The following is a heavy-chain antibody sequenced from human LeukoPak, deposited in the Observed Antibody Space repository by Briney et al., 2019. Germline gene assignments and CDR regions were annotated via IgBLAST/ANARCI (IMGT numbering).Heavy chain of an antibody. CDR3: TTYSSGHY. V-gene: IGHV3-73*01. J-gene: IGHJ4*02. Sequence: GGSLRPSCAASGFTFSVSDMHWVRQASGKGLGWVGRIGVKTNSYATAYAAALQGRFTISRDDSKNTAYLQMNSLTTEDTAVYYCTTYSSGHYWGQGTLVTVSS. CDR2: IGVKTNSYAT. D-gene: IGHD6-19*01. CDR1: GFTFSVSD.